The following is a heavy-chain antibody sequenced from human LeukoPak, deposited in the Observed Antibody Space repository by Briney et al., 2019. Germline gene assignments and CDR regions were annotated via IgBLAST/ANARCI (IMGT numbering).Heavy chain of an antibody. V-gene: IGHV1-2*02. Sequence: ASVKVSCKASGYTFTGYYMHWVRQAPGQGLEWMGWVNPNSGDTNYAQKFQGRVTMTRDTSISTAYMELSGLRSDDTAVYYCARGVTGIHYYYYMDVWGKGTTVTVSS. D-gene: IGHD3-10*01. CDR3: ARGVTGIHYYYYMDV. CDR1: GYTFTGYY. CDR2: VNPNSGDT. J-gene: IGHJ6*03.